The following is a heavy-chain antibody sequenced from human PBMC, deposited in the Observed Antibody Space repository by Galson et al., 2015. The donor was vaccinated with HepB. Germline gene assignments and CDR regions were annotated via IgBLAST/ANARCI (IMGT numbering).Heavy chain of an antibody. CDR3: ARDVGIAARRFDP. D-gene: IGHD6-6*01. Sequence: SVKVSCKASGYTFTSYAMHWVRQAPGQRLEWMGWINAGNGNTKYSQKFQGRVTITRDTSASTAYMELSSLRSEDTAVYYCARDVGIAARRFDPWGQGTLVTVSS. CDR1: GYTFTSYA. J-gene: IGHJ5*02. CDR2: INAGNGNT. V-gene: IGHV1-3*01.